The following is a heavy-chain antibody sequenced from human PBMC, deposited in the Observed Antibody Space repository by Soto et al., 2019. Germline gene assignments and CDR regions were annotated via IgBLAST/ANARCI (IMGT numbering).Heavy chain of an antibody. CDR2: IIPIFGRP. D-gene: IGHD4-17*01. J-gene: IGHJ4*02. CDR1: GGTFSTLA. V-gene: IGHV1-69*01. CDR3: ARAPYEDYAVPEPNYFDS. Sequence: QVQLVQSGTEVKKHGSSVKVSCKASGGTFSTLAVSWVRQAPGQGLEWMGGIIPIFGRPVYAQKFQGRVTITADESTSIVYMELSSLSSEDTAVYYCARAPYEDYAVPEPNYFDSLGQGTLVSVSS.